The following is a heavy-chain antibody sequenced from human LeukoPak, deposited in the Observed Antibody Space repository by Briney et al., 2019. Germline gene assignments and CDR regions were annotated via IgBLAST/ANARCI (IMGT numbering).Heavy chain of an antibody. CDR1: GYTFIRYY. Sequence: ASVNVSCKASGYTFIRYYMHWVRQAPGQGFEGMGIINPSGGSTSYTQKFQGRVTMTRDTSPSTLYMELSSLRCGDTAGYYCARGGYGDRIEYCGQGTLVSVSS. CDR2: INPSGGST. CDR3: ARGGYGDRIEY. D-gene: IGHD4-17*01. V-gene: IGHV1-46*01. J-gene: IGHJ4*02.